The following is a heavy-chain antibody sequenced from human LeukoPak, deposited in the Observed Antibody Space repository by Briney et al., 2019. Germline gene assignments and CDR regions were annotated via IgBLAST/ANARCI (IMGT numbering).Heavy chain of an antibody. CDR2: IRNKVYGGTT. V-gene: IGHV3-49*03. J-gene: IGHJ4*02. Sequence: PGGSLRLSCTGSGFTFGEYAMSWFRQAPGKGLEWVGFIRNKVYGGTTEYAASGKGRFAISRDDSKGIAYLQMNSLKVEDTAMYYCSSAAGYSLFDNWGQGSLVSVSS. D-gene: IGHD3-9*01. CDR1: GFTFGEYA. CDR3: SSAAGYSLFDN.